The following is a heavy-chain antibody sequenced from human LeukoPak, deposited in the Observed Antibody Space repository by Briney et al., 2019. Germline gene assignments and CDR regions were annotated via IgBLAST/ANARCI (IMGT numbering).Heavy chain of an antibody. Sequence: GGPLRLSCAASGFTFSSYSMNWVRQAPGKGLEWVSYISSSSSTIYDADSVKGRFTISRDNAKNSLYLQMNSLRAEDTAVYYCARVHDYSNYGWYFDLWGRGTLVTVSS. V-gene: IGHV3-48*01. CDR2: ISSSSSTI. J-gene: IGHJ2*01. CDR3: ARVHDYSNYGWYFDL. CDR1: GFTFSSYS. D-gene: IGHD4-11*01.